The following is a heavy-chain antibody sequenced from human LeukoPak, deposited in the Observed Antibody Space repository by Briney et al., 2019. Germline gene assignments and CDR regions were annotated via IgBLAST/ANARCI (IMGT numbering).Heavy chain of an antibody. CDR3: ARDKQLVPRYYYYYMDV. CDR2: IYHSGST. Sequence: SETLSLTCAVSGGSISSSNWWSWVRQPPGKGLEWIGEIYHSGSTNYNPSLKSRVTISVDTSKNQFSLKLSSVTAADTAVYYCARDKQLVPRYYYYYMDVWGKGTTVTVSS. D-gene: IGHD6-6*01. CDR1: GGSISSSNW. J-gene: IGHJ6*03. V-gene: IGHV4-4*02.